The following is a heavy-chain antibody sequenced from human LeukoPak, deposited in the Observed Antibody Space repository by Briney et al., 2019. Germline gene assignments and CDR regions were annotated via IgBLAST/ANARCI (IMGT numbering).Heavy chain of an antibody. CDR3: AKDRVYCSGGSCYSLFDY. V-gene: IGHV3-9*01. Sequence: GGSLTLSCAASGFTFDDYAMHWVRQAPGKGLEWVSGISWNSGSIGYADSVKGRFTISRDNAKNSLYLQMNSLRAEDTALYYCAKDRVYCSGGSCYSLFDYWGQGTLVTVSS. CDR2: ISWNSGSI. D-gene: IGHD2-15*01. J-gene: IGHJ4*02. CDR1: GFTFDDYA.